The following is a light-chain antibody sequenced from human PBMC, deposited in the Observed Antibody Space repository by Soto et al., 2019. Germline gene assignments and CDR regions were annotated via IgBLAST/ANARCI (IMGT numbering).Light chain of an antibody. V-gene: IGKV3-20*01. CDR1: QRVGSNY. J-gene: IGKJ1*01. CDR3: QQYASTRWT. CDR2: GAS. Sequence: DIVLTQTPGTLSLSPWKRATLSCRASQRVGSNYLAWYQQKPGQPPRLLIYGASSRASGIPDRFSGSGSGTDFTLTISRLQPEDFAVYYCQQYASTRWTFGQGTKVDIK.